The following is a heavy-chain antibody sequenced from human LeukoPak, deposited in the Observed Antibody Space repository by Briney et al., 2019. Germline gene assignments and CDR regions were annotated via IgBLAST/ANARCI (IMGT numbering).Heavy chain of an antibody. CDR2: FDPEDGET. CDR3: ATAGLDSSGWYGYFDY. D-gene: IGHD6-19*01. V-gene: IGHV1-24*01. CDR1: GYTLTELS. J-gene: IGHJ4*02. Sequence: ASVKVSCKVPGYTLTELSMHWVRQAPGKGLEWMGGFDPEDGETIYAQKFQGRVTMTEDTSTDTAYMELSSLRSEDTAVYYCATAGLDSSGWYGYFDYWGQGTLVTVSS.